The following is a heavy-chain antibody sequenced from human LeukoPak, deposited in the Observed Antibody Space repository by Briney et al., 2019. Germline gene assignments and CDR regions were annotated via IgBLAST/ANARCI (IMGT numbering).Heavy chain of an antibody. V-gene: IGHV3-23*01. D-gene: IGHD6-19*01. Sequence: GGSLRLSCAASGFTFSSYAMSWVREAPGKGLEWVPAISGSGGSTYYADSVKGRFTISRDNSKNTLYLQMNSLRAEDTAVYYCAKDVTVEEQWPNWFDPWGQGTLVTVSS. CDR1: GFTFSSYA. CDR3: AKDVTVEEQWPNWFDP. J-gene: IGHJ5*02. CDR2: ISGSGGST.